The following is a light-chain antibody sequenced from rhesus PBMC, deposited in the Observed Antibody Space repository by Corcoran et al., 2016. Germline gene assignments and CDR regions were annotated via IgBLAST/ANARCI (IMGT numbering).Light chain of an antibody. J-gene: IGKJ1*01. Sequence: EIVMTQSPATLSLSPGETATLSCRASQSVGSYLAWYQQKPGQAPKLLVHSAYFRATGIPDRFSGSGYRTDFTLTLGSLEPEEIGVYHCQQYNDLLRTFGQGTKVEIK. V-gene: IGKV3-40*03. CDR1: QSVGSY. CDR3: QQYNDLLRT. CDR2: SAY.